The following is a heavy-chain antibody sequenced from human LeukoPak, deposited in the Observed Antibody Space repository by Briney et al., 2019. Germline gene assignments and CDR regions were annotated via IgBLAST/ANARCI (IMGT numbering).Heavy chain of an antibody. Sequence: GGSLRLSCTSSGFTFREFAMSWFRQAPGKGLEWIGFIRSSIYGGTPKAAASVKGRFIFSRDDSKGVAYLRMNSLRTEDTAVYYCSREWGTGNDLRPDYWGQGTLVTVSS. CDR3: SREWGTGNDLRPDY. CDR1: GFTFREFA. J-gene: IGHJ4*02. D-gene: IGHD1-1*01. V-gene: IGHV3-49*03. CDR2: IRSSIYGGTP.